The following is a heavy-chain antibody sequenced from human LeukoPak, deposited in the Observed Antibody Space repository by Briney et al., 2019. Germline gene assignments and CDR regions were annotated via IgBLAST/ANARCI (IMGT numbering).Heavy chain of an antibody. J-gene: IGHJ4*02. V-gene: IGHV3-30*18. CDR3: AKEYSSSVYFEY. D-gene: IGHD6-6*01. CDR2: ISYDGSDK. Sequence: GGSLRLSCAASGFTFSSYGMHWVRQAPGKGLEWVAVISYDGSDKHYGDSVNGRFTISRDNSKNTLYLQMNSLRAEDTAVYYCAKEYSSSVYFEYWGQGTLVTVSS. CDR1: GFTFSSYG.